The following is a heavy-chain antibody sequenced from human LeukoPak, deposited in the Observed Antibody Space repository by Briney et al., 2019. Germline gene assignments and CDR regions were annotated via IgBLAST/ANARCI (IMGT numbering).Heavy chain of an antibody. D-gene: IGHD5-18*01. CDR1: GFTFSNYG. J-gene: IGHJ5*01. CDR3: AKDYSSNWFDS. CDR2: IRYDGSDK. Sequence: PGGSLRLSCAASGFTFSNYGMHWVRQAPGKGLEWVAFIRYDGSDKYYADSVKGRFTISRDKSKSTLYLYMNSLGAEDTAVYYCAKDYSSNWFDSWGQGILLTVSS. V-gene: IGHV3-30*02.